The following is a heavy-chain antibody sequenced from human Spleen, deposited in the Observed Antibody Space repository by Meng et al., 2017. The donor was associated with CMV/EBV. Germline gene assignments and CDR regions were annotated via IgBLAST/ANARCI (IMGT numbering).Heavy chain of an antibody. J-gene: IGHJ5*02. V-gene: IGHV3-20*03. CDR1: GFICDDYG. D-gene: IGHD3-3*01. CDR2: INWNGGST. Sequence: SGFICDDYGMSGVRQAPGKGLEWVSGINWNGGSTGYADSVKGRFTISRDNAKNSLYLQMNSLRAEDTALYYCARPHDFWSGYYFTAWGQGTLVTVSS. CDR3: ARPHDFWSGYYFTA.